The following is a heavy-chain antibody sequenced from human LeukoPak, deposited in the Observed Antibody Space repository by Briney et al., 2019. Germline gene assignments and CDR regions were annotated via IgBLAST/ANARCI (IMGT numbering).Heavy chain of an antibody. CDR3: ATQLGDLVATYYYFDY. J-gene: IGHJ4*02. CDR2: IYHSGST. Sequence: SETLSLTCTVSGYSISSGYYWGWIRQPPGKGLEWIGSIYHSGSTYYNPSLKSRVTISVDTSKNQFSLKLSSVTAADTAVYYCATQLGDLVATYYYFDYWGQGTLVTVSS. V-gene: IGHV4-38-2*02. D-gene: IGHD5-12*01. CDR1: GYSISSGYY.